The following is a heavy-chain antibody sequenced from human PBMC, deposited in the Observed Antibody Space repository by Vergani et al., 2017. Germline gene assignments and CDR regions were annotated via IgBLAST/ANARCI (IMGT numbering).Heavy chain of an antibody. V-gene: IGHV3-30*03. CDR1: VFTSSYYG. D-gene: IGHD1-1*01. CDR2: ISYDGTQK. CDR3: ATKSCGTPGCQIGYFRE. J-gene: IGHJ1*01. Sequence: QVHLVESGGGVVQPGRSLRLSCVVSVFTSSYYGMHCVRHAPGKGLEWVAVISYDGTQKYYADSVKGRFTISRDNSKSTLYLQMNSLRTEDTAVYYCATKSCGTPGCQIGYFREWGQGTLVTVSS.